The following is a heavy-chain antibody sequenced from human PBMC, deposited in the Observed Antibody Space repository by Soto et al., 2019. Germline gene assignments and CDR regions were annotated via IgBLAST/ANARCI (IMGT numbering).Heavy chain of an antibody. V-gene: IGHV1-2*04. CDR2: INPNSGGI. CDR1: GYTFTGYY. CDR3: ARDIGYSSSWTPPGYYGMDV. J-gene: IGHJ6*02. Sequence: ASVKVSCKASGYTFTGYYMHWVRQAPGQGLEWMGWINPNSGGINYAQKFQGWVTMTRDTSISTAYMELSRLRSDDTAVYYCARDIGYSSSWTPPGYYGMDVWGQGTTVTAP. D-gene: IGHD6-13*01.